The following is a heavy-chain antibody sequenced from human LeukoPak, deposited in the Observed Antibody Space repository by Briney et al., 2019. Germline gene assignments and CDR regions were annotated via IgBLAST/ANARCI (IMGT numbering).Heavy chain of an antibody. J-gene: IGHJ4*02. D-gene: IGHD3-22*01. Sequence: SETLSLTCTVSGYSISSGYYWGWIRQPPGKGLEWIGSIYYSGSTYYNPSLKSRVTISVDTSKNQFSLKLSSVTAADTAVYYCARRQVTMIVVVITAPFDYWGQGTLVTVSS. V-gene: IGHV4-38-2*02. CDR3: ARRQVTMIVVVITAPFDY. CDR2: IYYSGST. CDR1: GYSISSGYY.